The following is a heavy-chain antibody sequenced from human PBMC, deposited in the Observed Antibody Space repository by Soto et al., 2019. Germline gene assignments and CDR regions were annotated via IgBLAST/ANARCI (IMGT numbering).Heavy chain of an antibody. V-gene: IGHV3-30*18. CDR3: AKDQDLYGMDV. J-gene: IGHJ6*02. CDR1: GFTFSSYG. CDR2: ISYDGSNK. Sequence: GGSLRLSCAASGFTFSSYGMHWVRQAPGKGLEWVAVISYDGSNKYYADSVKGRFTISRDNSKNTLYLQMNSLRAEDTAVYYCAKDQDLYGMDVWGQGTTVTVSS.